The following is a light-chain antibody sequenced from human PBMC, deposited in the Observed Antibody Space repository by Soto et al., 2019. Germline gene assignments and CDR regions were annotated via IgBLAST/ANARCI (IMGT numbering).Light chain of an antibody. J-gene: IGKJ4*01. CDR1: QGIFSH. V-gene: IGKV3-11*01. CDR3: QQRYTWPLS. CDR2: ATS. Sequence: MVLTQSPATLSLSPGERATLSCRASQGIFSHLDWFQQKPGQAPRLLIYATSNRASGVPARFSGSGSGTDFTLTISSLEPEDFAVYYCQQRYTWPLSFGGGTKVEIK.